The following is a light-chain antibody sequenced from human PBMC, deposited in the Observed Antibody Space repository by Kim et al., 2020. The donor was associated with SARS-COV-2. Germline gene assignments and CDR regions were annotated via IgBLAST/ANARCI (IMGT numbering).Light chain of an antibody. Sequence: GKTVTNPGHHSSAGIATNYVQWYQQRPGSAPTIVIYEDNERPSGVPDRFSGSIDSSSDSASLTISGLKTEDEADYYCQSYDRTNVVFGGGTQLTVL. V-gene: IGLV6-57*03. J-gene: IGLJ3*02. CDR2: EDN. CDR1: SAGIATNY. CDR3: QSYDRTNVV.